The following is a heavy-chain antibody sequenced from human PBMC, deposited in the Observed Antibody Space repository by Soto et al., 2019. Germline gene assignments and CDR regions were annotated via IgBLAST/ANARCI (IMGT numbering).Heavy chain of an antibody. CDR1: GDSISSTAYH. V-gene: IGHV4-31*03. CDR2: IDYRGST. Sequence: SETLSLTCTVSGDSISSTAYHWNWIRQLPGKGLEWIGYIDYRGSTYYNPSLKSRVTISVDRFKNQFSLKLSSVTAADTAVYYCARTGYCSGGSCYQDYWGQGTLVTVSS. D-gene: IGHD2-15*01. J-gene: IGHJ4*02. CDR3: ARTGYCSGGSCYQDY.